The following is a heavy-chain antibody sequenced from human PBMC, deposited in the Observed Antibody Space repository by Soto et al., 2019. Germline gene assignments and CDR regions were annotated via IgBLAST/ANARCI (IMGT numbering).Heavy chain of an antibody. CDR2: LYWNDDR. J-gene: IGHJ4*02. V-gene: IGHV2-5*01. D-gene: IGHD1-26*01. CDR3: AHSASVPCCYYFDS. Sequence: SGPTLVNPTQTLTLTCTFSGFSLSSIGVAVGWIRQPPGKALEWLALLYWNDDRRYSPSLKSRLTITKDTSKNHVVLTMTNMDPADTATYYCAHSASVPCCYYFDSWGQGTLVTVSS. CDR1: GFSLSSIGVA.